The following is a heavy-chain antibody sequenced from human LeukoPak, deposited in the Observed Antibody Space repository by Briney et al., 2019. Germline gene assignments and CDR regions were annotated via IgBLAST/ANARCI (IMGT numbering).Heavy chain of an antibody. CDR1: VFTVSHRY. CDR2: NSGGGT. D-gene: IGHD6-13*01. Sequence: GGSVRLSCSACVFTVSHRYLLGVRQAPGRALEWVSINSGGGTNYADSVKGRFTISRNNSKNTLYLQMSSLRPDDTAVYYCARGLQQQLGWFDTWGQGTLVTVSS. V-gene: IGHV3-53*04. J-gene: IGHJ5*02. CDR3: ARGLQQQLGWFDT.